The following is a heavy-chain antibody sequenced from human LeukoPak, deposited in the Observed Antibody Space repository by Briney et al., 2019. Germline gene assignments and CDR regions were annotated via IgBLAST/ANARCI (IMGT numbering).Heavy chain of an antibody. CDR1: GGSFSGYY. CDR3: ARGRFGELMGWFDP. V-gene: IGHV4-34*01. D-gene: IGHD3-10*01. J-gene: IGHJ5*02. Sequence: KPSETLSLTCAVYGGSFSGYYWSWIRQPPGKGLEWIGEINHSGSTNYNPSLKSRVTISVDTSKNQFSLKLSSVTAADTAVYYCARGRFGELMGWFDPRGQGTLVTVSS. CDR2: INHSGST.